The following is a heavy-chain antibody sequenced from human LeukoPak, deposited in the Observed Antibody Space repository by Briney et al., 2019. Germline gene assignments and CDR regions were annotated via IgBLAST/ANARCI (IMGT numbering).Heavy chain of an antibody. V-gene: IGHV4-59*11. CDR1: GGSISSHY. Sequence: PSETLSLTCTVSGGSISSHYWSWLRQPPGKGLEWIGYIYYSGSTNYNPSLKSRVTISVDTSKNQFSLKLSSVTAADTAVYYCARGAPDVDYWGQGTLVTVSS. CDR3: ARGAPDVDY. D-gene: IGHD4/OR15-4a*01. CDR2: IYYSGST. J-gene: IGHJ4*02.